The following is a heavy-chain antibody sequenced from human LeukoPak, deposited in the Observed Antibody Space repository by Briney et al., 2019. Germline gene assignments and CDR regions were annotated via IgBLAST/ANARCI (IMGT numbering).Heavy chain of an antibody. Sequence: GRSLRLSCAASGFTFDDYAMHWVRQAPGKGLEWVSGISWNSGSIGYADSVKGRFTISRDNAKNSLYLQMNSLRAEDTASYYCAKDLEYSSSGQFDYWGQGTLVTVSS. J-gene: IGHJ4*02. CDR3: AKDLEYSSSGQFDY. CDR2: ISWNSGSI. V-gene: IGHV3-9*01. D-gene: IGHD6-6*01. CDR1: GFTFDDYA.